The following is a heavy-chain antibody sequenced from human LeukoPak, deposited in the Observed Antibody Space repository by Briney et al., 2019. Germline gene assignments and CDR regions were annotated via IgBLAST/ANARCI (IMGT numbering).Heavy chain of an antibody. V-gene: IGHV1-69*13. CDR3: ARGSVIAATGKYFDY. CDR2: IIPIFGTA. CDR1: GGTFSSYA. D-gene: IGHD6-13*01. J-gene: IGHJ4*02. Sequence: SVKVSCKASGGTFSSYAISWVRQAPGQVLEWMGGIIPIFGTANYAQNFQDRVTITADETTSTAYMELSSLRSEDTAVYYCARGSVIAATGKYFDYWGQGTLVTVSS.